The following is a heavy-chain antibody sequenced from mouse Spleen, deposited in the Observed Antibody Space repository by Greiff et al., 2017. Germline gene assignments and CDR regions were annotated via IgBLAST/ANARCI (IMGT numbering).Heavy chain of an antibody. V-gene: IGHV1-66*01. CDR1: GYSFTSYY. CDR2: IYPGSGNT. CDR3: AHGSSYWYFDV. Sequence: VQLQQSGPELVKPGASVKISCKASGYSFTSYYIHWVKQRPGQGLEWIGWIYPGSGNTKYNEKFKGKATLTADTSSSTAYMQLSSLTSEDSAVYYCAHGSSYWYFDVWGTGTTVTVSS. D-gene: IGHD1-1*01. J-gene: IGHJ1*03.